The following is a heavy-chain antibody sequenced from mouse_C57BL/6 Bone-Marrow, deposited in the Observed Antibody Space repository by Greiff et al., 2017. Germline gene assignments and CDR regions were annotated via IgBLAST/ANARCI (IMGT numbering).Heavy chain of an antibody. D-gene: IGHD1-1*01. CDR1: GFTFSSYT. Sequence: EVKLMESGGGLVKPGGSLKLSCAASGFTFSSYTMSWVRQTPEKRLEWVATISGGGGNTYYPDSVKGRFTISRDNAKNTLYLQMSSLRSEDTALYYCARKGYYGSSYLDYWGQGTTLTVSS. V-gene: IGHV5-9*01. CDR3: ARKGYYGSSYLDY. CDR2: ISGGGGNT. J-gene: IGHJ2*01.